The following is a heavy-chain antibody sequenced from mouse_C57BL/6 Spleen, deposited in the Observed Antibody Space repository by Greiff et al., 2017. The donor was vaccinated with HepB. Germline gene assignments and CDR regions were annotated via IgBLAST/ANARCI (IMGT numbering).Heavy chain of an antibody. Sequence: VKLQESGPELVKPGASVKISCKASGYAFSSSWMNWVKQRPGKGLEWIGRIYPGDGDTNYNGKFKGKATLTADKSSSTAYMQLSSLTSEDSAVYFCARSTGTRAYYAMDYWGQGTSVTVSS. CDR3: ARSTGTRAYYAMDY. J-gene: IGHJ4*01. V-gene: IGHV1-82*01. D-gene: IGHD4-1*01. CDR2: IYPGDGDT. CDR1: GYAFSSSW.